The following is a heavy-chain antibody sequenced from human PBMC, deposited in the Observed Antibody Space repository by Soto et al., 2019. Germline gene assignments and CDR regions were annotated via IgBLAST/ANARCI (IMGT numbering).Heavy chain of an antibody. CDR1: GGSISSYY. Sequence: SETLSLTCTVSGGSISSYYWSWIWQPPGKGLEWIGYIYYSGSTNYNPSLKSRVTISVDTSKNQFSLKLSSVTAADTAVYYCAREGEIAAAGTPNWFDPWGQGTLVTVSS. D-gene: IGHD6-13*01. CDR2: IYYSGST. J-gene: IGHJ5*02. CDR3: AREGEIAAAGTPNWFDP. V-gene: IGHV4-59*01.